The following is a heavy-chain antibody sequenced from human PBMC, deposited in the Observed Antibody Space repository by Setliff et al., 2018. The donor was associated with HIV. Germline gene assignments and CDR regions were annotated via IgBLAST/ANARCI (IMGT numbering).Heavy chain of an antibody. Sequence: SETLSLTCTVSGGSISSGSHYWSWIRQPAGKGLEWIGLIYTSGRTNYNPSLKSRVTISVDTSKNQFSLKLNSVTATDTAVYYCARRTFGSGRTDPWGQGTLVTVSS. CDR2: IYTSGRT. V-gene: IGHV4-61*02. D-gene: IGHD3-16*01. CDR1: GGSISSGSHY. CDR3: ARRTFGSGRTDP. J-gene: IGHJ5*02.